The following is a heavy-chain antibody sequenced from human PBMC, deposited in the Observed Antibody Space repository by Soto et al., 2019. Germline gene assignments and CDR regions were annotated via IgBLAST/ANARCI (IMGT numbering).Heavy chain of an antibody. CDR1: GGSISSSSYY. D-gene: IGHD5-12*01. CDR3: ARLRDKWLFNY. V-gene: IGHV4-39*01. J-gene: IGHJ4*02. CDR2: IYYSVST. Sequence: ETLSLTCTVSGGSISSSSYYWGWIRQPPGKGLEWIGSIYYSVSTYYNPSLKSRVTISVDTSKNQFSLKLSSVTVADTAVYYYARLRDKWLFNYWGRETLFTVS.